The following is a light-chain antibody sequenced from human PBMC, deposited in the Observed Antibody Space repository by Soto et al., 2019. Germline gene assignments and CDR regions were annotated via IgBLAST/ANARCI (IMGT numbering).Light chain of an antibody. J-gene: IGLJ2*01. CDR3: SSYTSSSILV. V-gene: IGLV2-14*03. CDR2: DVS. CDR1: SSDVGGYNY. Sequence: QSVLTQPASVSGSPGQSIAISCTGTSSDVGGYNYVSWYQHFPGKAPKLMIYDVSNRPSGVSNRFSGSKSGNTASLTISGLQAEDEADYYCSSYTSSSILVFGGGTKLTVL.